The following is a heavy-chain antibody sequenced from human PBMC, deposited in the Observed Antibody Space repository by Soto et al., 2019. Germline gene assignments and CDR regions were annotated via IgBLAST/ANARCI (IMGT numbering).Heavy chain of an antibody. V-gene: IGHV3-11*05. CDR2: IYTSSGSYT. CDR3: ARELDGIDV. Sequence: TVSRDYMSWVRQAPGKGLEWVSVIYTSSGSYTKYADPVQGRFTISRDNAKNSLYLQMNSLRAEDTAVYYCARELDGIDVWGQGTTVTVSS. J-gene: IGHJ6*02. CDR1: TVSRDY.